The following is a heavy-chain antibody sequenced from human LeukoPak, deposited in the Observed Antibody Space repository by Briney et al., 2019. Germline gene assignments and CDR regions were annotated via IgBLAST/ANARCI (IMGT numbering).Heavy chain of an antibody. J-gene: IGHJ3*02. V-gene: IGHV4-39*07. D-gene: IGHD3-9*01. CDR3: ARGHYDILTGYYMEAFDI. CDR2: IYYSGST. Sequence: SKTLSLTCTVSGGSISSSSYYWGWIRQPPGKGLEWIGSIYYSGSTYYNPSLKSRVTISVDTSKNQFSLKLSSVTAADTAVYYCARGHYDILTGYYMEAFDIWGQGTMVTVSS. CDR1: GGSISSSSYY.